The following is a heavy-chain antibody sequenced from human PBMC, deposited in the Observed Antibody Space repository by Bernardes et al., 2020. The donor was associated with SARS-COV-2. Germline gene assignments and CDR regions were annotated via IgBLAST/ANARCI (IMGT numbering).Heavy chain of an antibody. CDR1: GGAFMGYS. V-gene: IGHV4-34*01. Sequence: SESLSRTCAVYGGAFMGYSWTWIRQPPGKGLEWMGEINRSGNTNYNPSLKSRVTISVDTSKNQFSLRLYAVTGADTAVYYCARGSLQFLFTQRYFFDHWGQGTLVTVSS. J-gene: IGHJ4*02. D-gene: IGHD3-3*01. CDR3: ARGSLQFLFTQRYFFDH. CDR2: INRSGNT.